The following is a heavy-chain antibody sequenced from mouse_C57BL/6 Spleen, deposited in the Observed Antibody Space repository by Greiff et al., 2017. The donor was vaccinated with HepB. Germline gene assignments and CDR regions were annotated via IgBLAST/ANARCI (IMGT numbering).Heavy chain of an antibody. CDR3: TRDPNWDDYAMDY. V-gene: IGHV5-9-1*02. Sequence: EVKLVESGEGLVKPGGSLKLSCAASGFTFSSYAMSWVRQTPEKRLEWVAYISSGGDYIYYADTVKGRFTISRDNARNTLYLQMSSLKSEDTAMYYCTRDPNWDDYAMDYWGQGTSVTVSS. D-gene: IGHD4-1*01. CDR2: ISSGGDYI. CDR1: GFTFSSYA. J-gene: IGHJ4*01.